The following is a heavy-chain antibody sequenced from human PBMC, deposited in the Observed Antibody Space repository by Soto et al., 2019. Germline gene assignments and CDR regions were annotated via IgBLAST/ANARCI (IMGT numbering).Heavy chain of an antibody. V-gene: IGHV4-30-4*01. CDR3: GRDARWFGEFIYYSNGMDV. CDR1: GGSISSGNYY. CDR2: IFYSGTT. J-gene: IGHJ6*02. D-gene: IGHD3-10*01. Sequence: QVQLQESGPGLVKPSQTLSLTCTVSGGSISSGNYYWTWIRQPPGKGLEWIGYIFYSGTTYYNPSLKRGVTISVESSKKQISLDLITVTDADTAEYYCGRDARWFGEFIYYSNGMDVGGQAATVTVSS.